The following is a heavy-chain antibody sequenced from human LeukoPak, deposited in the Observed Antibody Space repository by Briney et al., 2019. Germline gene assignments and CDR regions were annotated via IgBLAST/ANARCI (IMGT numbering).Heavy chain of an antibody. J-gene: IGHJ4*02. CDR3: ARDYKYAFDN. V-gene: IGHV3-48*01. CDR2: IGIDSGNT. CDR1: GFTFSDYS. Sequence: GGSLRLSCAASGFTFSDYSMNWVRQAPGQGLEWISYIGIDSGNTNYADSVKGRFTISGDKAKNSLYLQMNSLRVEDTAVYYCARDYKYAFDNWGQGTLVTVST. D-gene: IGHD5-24*01.